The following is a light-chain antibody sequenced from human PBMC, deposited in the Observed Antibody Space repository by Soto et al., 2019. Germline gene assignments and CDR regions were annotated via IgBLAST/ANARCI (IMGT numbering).Light chain of an antibody. CDR2: GVS. J-gene: IGLJ2*01. Sequence: QPVLTQPASVSASPGQSITISCTGASNDVGGSDYVSWYQQHPGKAPKLIIYGVSNRPSGTSDRFSGSKSGNTASLTISGLQAEDEADYYCSSYTSSSTLLFGGGTKLTVL. CDR3: SSYTSSSTLL. V-gene: IGLV2-14*01. CDR1: SNDVGGSDY.